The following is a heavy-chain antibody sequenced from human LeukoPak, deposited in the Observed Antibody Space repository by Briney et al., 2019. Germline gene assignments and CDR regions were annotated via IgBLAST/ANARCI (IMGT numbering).Heavy chain of an antibody. J-gene: IGHJ4*02. CDR1: GFTFNYYA. D-gene: IGHD5-18*01. V-gene: IGHV3-23*01. CDR2: ISDNEGRT. CDR3: ARHDSFIPY. Sequence: GGSLRLSCAASGFTFNYYAISWVRQAPGKGLEWVSGISDNEGRTYYTVSVKGRFTISRDNTKNTVYLQMHNLRADDTAVYFCARHDSFIPYWGQGTLVTVSS.